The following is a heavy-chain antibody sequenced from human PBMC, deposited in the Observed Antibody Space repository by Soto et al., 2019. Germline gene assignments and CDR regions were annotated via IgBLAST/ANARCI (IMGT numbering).Heavy chain of an antibody. D-gene: IGHD6-19*01. J-gene: IGHJ5*02. CDR2: IYYSGST. CDR3: ARHYSSGSRNWFDP. V-gene: IGHV4-39*01. Sequence: PSETLSLTCSVSGGSINSSSYFWGWVRQPPGKGLEWIGSIYYSGSTYYNPSLRSRVTISVDASKNQFSLKLSSVTAADTAVFYCARHYSSGSRNWFDPWGQGTLVTVSS. CDR1: GGSINSSSYF.